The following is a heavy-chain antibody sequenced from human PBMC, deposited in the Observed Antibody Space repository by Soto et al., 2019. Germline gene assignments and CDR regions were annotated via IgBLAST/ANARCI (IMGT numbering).Heavy chain of an antibody. CDR2: MNPNSGNT. J-gene: IGHJ3*02. V-gene: IGHV1-8*01. CDR3: ARARDDAFDI. CDR1: GYTFTIYD. Sequence: ASVKVSCKASGYTFTIYDINWVRQATGQGLEWMGWMNPNSGNTGYAQKFQGRVTVTRNTSISTAYMEPSSLRSEDTAVYYCARARDDAFDIWGQGTMVTVSS.